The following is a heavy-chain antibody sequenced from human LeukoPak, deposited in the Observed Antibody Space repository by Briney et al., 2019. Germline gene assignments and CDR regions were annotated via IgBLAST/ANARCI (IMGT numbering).Heavy chain of an antibody. CDR1: GYTFTSYG. CDR2: MNPNSGNT. D-gene: IGHD3-3*01. V-gene: IGHV1-8*01. Sequence: ASVTVSCKASGYTFTSYGINWVRQAPGQGLEWMGWMNPNSGNTGYAQKFQGRVTMTRNTSISTAYMELSSLRSEDTAVYYCARHYIRSRPTIFGVTYGMDVWGQGTTVTVSS. CDR3: ARHYIRSRPTIFGVTYGMDV. J-gene: IGHJ6*02.